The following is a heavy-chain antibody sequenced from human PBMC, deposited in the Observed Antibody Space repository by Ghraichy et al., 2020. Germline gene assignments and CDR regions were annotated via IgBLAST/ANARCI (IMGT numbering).Heavy chain of an antibody. D-gene: IGHD1-26*01. V-gene: IGHV3-21*01. CDR3: ARSGASQNYYYYMDV. CDR1: GFTFSSYS. CDR2: ISSSSYI. J-gene: IGHJ6*03. Sequence: GESLNISCAASGFTFSSYSMNWVRQAPGKGLEWVSSISSSSYIYYADSVKGRFTISRDNAKNSLYLQMNSLRAEDTAVYYCARSGASQNYYYYMDVWGKGTTVTVSS.